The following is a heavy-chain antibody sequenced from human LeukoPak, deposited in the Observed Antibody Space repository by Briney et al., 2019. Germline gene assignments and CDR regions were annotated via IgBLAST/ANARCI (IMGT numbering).Heavy chain of an antibody. J-gene: IGHJ2*01. CDR3: TNLLGIAAAGEQSLTDWYFDL. V-gene: IGHV3-73*01. Sequence: GGSLKLSCAAYGFTFSGSAMHWVRQASGKGLEWVGRIRSKANSYATAYAASVKDRFTISRDDSKNTAYLQMNSLKTEDTAVYYCTNLLGIAAAGEQSLTDWYFDLWGRGTLVTVSS. CDR2: IRSKANSYAT. D-gene: IGHD6-13*01. CDR1: GFTFSGSA.